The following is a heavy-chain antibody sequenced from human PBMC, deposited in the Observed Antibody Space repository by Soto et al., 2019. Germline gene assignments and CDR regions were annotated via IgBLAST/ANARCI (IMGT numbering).Heavy chain of an antibody. D-gene: IGHD6-13*01. V-gene: IGHV3-21*01. J-gene: IGHJ4*02. CDR1: GFTFSSYS. CDR3: ARGYSSSWYVGEFDY. Sequence: GGSLRLSCAASGFTFSSYSMNWVRQAPGKGLEWVSSISSSSSYIYYADSVKGRFTISRDNAKNSLYLQMNSLRAEDTAVYYCARGYSSSWYVGEFDYWGQGTLVTVSS. CDR2: ISSSSSYI.